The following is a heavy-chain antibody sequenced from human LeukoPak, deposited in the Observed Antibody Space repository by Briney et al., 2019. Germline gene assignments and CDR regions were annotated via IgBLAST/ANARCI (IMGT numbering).Heavy chain of an antibody. V-gene: IGHV3-48*03. CDR2: ISSSGSTI. Sequence: GGSLRLSCAASGFTFSNYEMHWVRQAPGKGLEWVSYISSSGSTIYYADSVKGRFTISRDNAKNSLYLQMNSLRAEDTAVYYCARQRGDILTGYYMPRGFDYWGQGTLVTVSS. CDR1: GFTFSNYE. D-gene: IGHD3-9*01. CDR3: ARQRGDILTGYYMPRGFDY. J-gene: IGHJ4*02.